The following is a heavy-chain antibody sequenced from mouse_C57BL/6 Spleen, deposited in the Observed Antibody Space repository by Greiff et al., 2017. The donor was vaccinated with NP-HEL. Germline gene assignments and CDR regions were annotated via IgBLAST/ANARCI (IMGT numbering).Heavy chain of an antibody. CDR3: ARVYYGYDGYAMDY. Sequence: QVQLQQPGAELVRPGSSVKLSCKASGYTFTSYWMHWVKQRPIQGLEWIGNIDPSDSETHYTQKFKDKATLTVDKSSSTAYMQLSSLTSEDSAVYYCARVYYGYDGYAMDYWGQGTSVTVSS. J-gene: IGHJ4*01. CDR1: GYTFTSYW. D-gene: IGHD2-2*01. CDR2: IDPSDSET. V-gene: IGHV1-52*01.